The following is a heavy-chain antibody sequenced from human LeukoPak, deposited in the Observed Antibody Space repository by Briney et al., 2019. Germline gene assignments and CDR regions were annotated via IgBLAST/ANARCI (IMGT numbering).Heavy chain of an antibody. D-gene: IGHD6-13*01. CDR1: GFTFDDYA. V-gene: IGHV3-9*01. J-gene: IGHJ4*02. CDR3: AKDTAPIAAAGDFDY. CDR2: ISWNSGSI. Sequence: GRSLRLSCAASGFTFDDYAMHWVRQAPGKGLEWVSGISWNSGSIGYADSVKGRFTISRDNAKNSLYLQMNSLRAEDTALYYCAKDTAPIAAAGDFDYWGQGTLVTVSS.